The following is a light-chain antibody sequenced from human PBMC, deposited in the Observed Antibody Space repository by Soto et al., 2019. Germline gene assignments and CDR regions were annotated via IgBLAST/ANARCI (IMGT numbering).Light chain of an antibody. CDR1: SSDVGNYNY. Sequence: QSVLTQSASVSGSPGQSITISCTGTSSDVGNYNYVSWYQQHPGEVPKLIIFNVNNRPSGVSNRFSGSKSGNTASLTISGLQAEYDSDYYCSSFTSSTTYVFGTGTKFTVL. J-gene: IGLJ1*01. CDR2: NVN. V-gene: IGLV2-14*01. CDR3: SSFTSSTTYV.